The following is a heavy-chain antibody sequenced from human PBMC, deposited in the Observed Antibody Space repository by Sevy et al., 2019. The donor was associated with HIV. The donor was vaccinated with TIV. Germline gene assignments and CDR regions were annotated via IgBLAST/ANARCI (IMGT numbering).Heavy chain of an antibody. CDR1: GFTFSSYG. CDR2: ISYDGSNK. V-gene: IGHV3-30*18. J-gene: IGHJ4*02. CDR3: AKDRYRMRYSSGIDY. Sequence: GGSLRLSCAASGFTFSSYGMHWVRQAPGKGLEWVAVISYDGSNKYYADSVKGRFTISRDNSKNTLYLQMNSLRAEGTAVYYCAKDRYRMRYSSGIDYWGQGTLVTVSS. D-gene: IGHD6-19*01.